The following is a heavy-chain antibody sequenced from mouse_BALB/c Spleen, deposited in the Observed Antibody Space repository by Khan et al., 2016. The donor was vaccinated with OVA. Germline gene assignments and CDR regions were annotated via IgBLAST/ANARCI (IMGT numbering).Heavy chain of an antibody. V-gene: IGHV1-87*01. CDR2: IYPGDGDT. Sequence: QVQLKQSGAELARPGASVQLSCKASGYSFTSYWMQWVKQRPGQGLEWIGAIYPGDGDTRYTQKFKGKATLTAANSSSTAYMQLSSLASEDSAIYYCARGRYGNWYFDVWGAGTTVTVSS. CDR1: GYSFTSYW. D-gene: IGHD2-1*01. CDR3: ARGRYGNWYFDV. J-gene: IGHJ1*01.